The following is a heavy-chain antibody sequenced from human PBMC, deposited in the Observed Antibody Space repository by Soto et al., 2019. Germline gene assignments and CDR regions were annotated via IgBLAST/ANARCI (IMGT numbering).Heavy chain of an antibody. Sequence: PGGSLRLSCAASGFTFSSYAMNWVRQAPGKGLEWVSVISGSGGSTYYADSVKGRFTFSRDNSENTVYLQMTRLRAEDTAVYYCATGGYPGGFFRPGGQGTLVTVSS. J-gene: IGHJ5*02. V-gene: IGHV3-23*01. CDR1: GFTFSSYA. CDR3: ATGGYPGGFFRP. D-gene: IGHD2-15*01. CDR2: ISGSGGST.